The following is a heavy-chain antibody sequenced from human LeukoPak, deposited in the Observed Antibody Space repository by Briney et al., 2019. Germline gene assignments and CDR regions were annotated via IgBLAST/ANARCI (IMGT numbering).Heavy chain of an antibody. J-gene: IGHJ4*02. CDR3: ARGHTGYSSSWYYFDY. D-gene: IGHD6-13*01. CDR2: IQHSGST. V-gene: IGHV4-30-2*01. CDR1: GGSISSDGYY. Sequence: SETLSLTCTVSGGSISSDGYYWSWIRQPPGKGPEWIGHIQHSGSTHYNSSLKSRVTISMDRSKNQFSLKLNSVTAADTAVYHCARGHTGYSSSWYYFDYWGQGTLVTVSS.